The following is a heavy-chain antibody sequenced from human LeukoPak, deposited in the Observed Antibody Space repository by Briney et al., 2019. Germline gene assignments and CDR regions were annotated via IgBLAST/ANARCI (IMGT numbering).Heavy chain of an antibody. D-gene: IGHD3-3*01. CDR3: ARSDSYFWSGYYWRINWFDP. V-gene: IGHV1-69*05. CDR2: IIPIFGTA. CDR1: GGTFSSYA. J-gene: IGHJ5*02. Sequence: SVKVSCKASGGTFSSYAISWVRQAPGQGLEWMGGIIPIFGTANYAHKFQGRVTITTDESTSTAYMELSSLRSEDTAVYYCARSDSYFWSGYYWRINWFDPWGQGTLVTVSS.